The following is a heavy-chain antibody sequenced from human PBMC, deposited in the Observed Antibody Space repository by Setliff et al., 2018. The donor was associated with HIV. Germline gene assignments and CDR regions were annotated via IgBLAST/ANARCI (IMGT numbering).Heavy chain of an antibody. V-gene: IGHV4-59*08. Sequence: PSETLSLTCTVSGGSISSYYWSWIRQPPGKGLEWIGYIYYSGSTYYNPSLKSRVTISVDTSKNQFSLKLTSVTAADTAVYYCARVVGLSALDYWGQGTLVTVSS. CDR2: IYYSGST. CDR3: ARVVGLSALDY. J-gene: IGHJ4*02. CDR1: GGSISSYY. D-gene: IGHD2-21*01.